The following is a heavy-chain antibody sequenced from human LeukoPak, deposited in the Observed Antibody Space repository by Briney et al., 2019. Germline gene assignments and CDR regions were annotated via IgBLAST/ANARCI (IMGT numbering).Heavy chain of an antibody. D-gene: IGHD3-9*01. CDR1: GGSISSGDYY. V-gene: IGHV4-30-4*08. CDR2: IYYSGST. J-gene: IGHJ4*02. Sequence: ASETLSLTCTVSGGSISSGDYYWSWIRQPPGKGLEWIGYIYYSGSTYYNPSLKSRVTISVDTSKNQFSLKLSSVTAADTAAYYCASLNYDILTGYFPFDYWGQGTLVTVSS. CDR3: ASLNYDILTGYFPFDY.